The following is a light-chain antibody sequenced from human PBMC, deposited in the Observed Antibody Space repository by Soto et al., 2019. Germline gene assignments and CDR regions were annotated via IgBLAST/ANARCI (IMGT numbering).Light chain of an antibody. J-gene: IGKJ4*01. CDR2: DTS. Sequence: EIVMTRSPATVSGCPREITTTGCMASQSVSRILAWYQQKPGQAPRLLIYDTSTRATGVPTRFSGSRSGAEFTLTINSLQSEDFAVYYCQPYNIWPHTFGGGTKVDIK. CDR3: QPYNIWPHT. V-gene: IGKV3-15*01. CDR1: QSVSRI.